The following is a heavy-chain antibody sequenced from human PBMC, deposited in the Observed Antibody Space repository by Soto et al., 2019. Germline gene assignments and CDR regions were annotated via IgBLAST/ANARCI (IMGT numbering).Heavy chain of an antibody. CDR2: IIPIFGTA. V-gene: IGHV1-69*01. J-gene: IGHJ3*02. D-gene: IGHD3-22*01. CDR3: ARDRDYYDSSGYSHDAFDI. Sequence: QVQLVQSGAEVKKPGSSVKVSCKASGGTFSSYAISWVRQAPGQGLEWMGGIIPIFGTANYAQKFQGRVTITADESTSTAYMELSSLRSEDTAVYYCARDRDYYDSSGYSHDAFDIWGQGTMVTVSS. CDR1: GGTFSSYA.